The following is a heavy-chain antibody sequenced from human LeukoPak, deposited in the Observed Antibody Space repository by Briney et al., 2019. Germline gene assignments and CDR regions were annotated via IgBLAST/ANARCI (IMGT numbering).Heavy chain of an antibody. D-gene: IGHD6-13*01. J-gene: IGHJ4*02. CDR3: ARAGPSAD. V-gene: IGHV4-59*01. CDR2: IYYSGST. Sequence: SETLSLTCTVSGGSISSYYWSWIRQPPGKGLEWIGYIYYSGSTNYNPSLKSRVTVSVDTSKNQFSLKLSSVTAADTAVYYCARAGPSADWGQGTLVTVSS. CDR1: GGSISSYY.